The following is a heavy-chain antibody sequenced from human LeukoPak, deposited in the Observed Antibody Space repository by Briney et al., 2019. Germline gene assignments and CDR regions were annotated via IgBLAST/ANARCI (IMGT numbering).Heavy chain of an antibody. D-gene: IGHD3-22*01. CDR2: ISYDGSNK. V-gene: IGHV3-30-3*01. Sequence: GGSLRLSCAASGFTFSSYAMHWVRQAPGKGLEWVAVISYDGSNKYYADSVKGRFTISRDNSKNTLYLQMNSLRAEDTAVYYCANGPPPEDYYDSEDYWGQGTLVTVSS. J-gene: IGHJ4*02. CDR3: ANGPPPEDYYDSEDY. CDR1: GFTFSSYA.